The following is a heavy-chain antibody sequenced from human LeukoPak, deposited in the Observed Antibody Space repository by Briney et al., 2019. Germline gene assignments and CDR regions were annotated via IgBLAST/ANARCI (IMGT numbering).Heavy chain of an antibody. CDR3: ANHSLACSSGACYRHFDY. V-gene: IGHV3-23*01. CDR1: GGSISNSNYY. CDR2: ISGSSGNT. D-gene: IGHD2-15*01. Sequence: ETLSLTCTVSGGSISNSNYYWGWIRQAPGKGLEWVSTISGSSGNTYYADSVKGRFTISRDNSKNTVYLQMNSLRADDTAVYYCANHSLACSSGACYRHFDYWGQGTLVTVSS. J-gene: IGHJ4*02.